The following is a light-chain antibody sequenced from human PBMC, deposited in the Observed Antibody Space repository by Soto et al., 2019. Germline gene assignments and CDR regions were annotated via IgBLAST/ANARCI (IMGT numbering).Light chain of an antibody. J-gene: IGKJ1*01. Sequence: DIQMTQSPSTLSSSVGDRVTITCRASQSISTWLAWYQQKPGKAPKVLIYMASTLESGAPSRFSGGGSGTESPLTINSLRPNDFASYYCQKYKNYFRPFGKGTKGET. CDR2: MAS. CDR1: QSISTW. V-gene: IGKV1-5*03. CDR3: QKYKNYFRP.